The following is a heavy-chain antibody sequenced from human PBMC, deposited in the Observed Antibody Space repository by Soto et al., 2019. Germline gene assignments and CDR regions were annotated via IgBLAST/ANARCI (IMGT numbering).Heavy chain of an antibody. CDR2: IKSKTDGGTT. CDR1: GFTFSNAW. Sequence: GGSLRLSCAASGFTFSNAWMSWVRQAPGKGLEWVGRIKSKTDGGTTDYAAPVKGRFTISRDDSKNTLYLQMNSLKTEDTAVYYCTTDPEKAYYCGSESYSGYYYGMDIWGHGTTGTVSS. D-gene: IGHD3-10*01. V-gene: IGHV3-15*01. CDR3: TTDPEKAYYCGSESYSGYYYGMDI. J-gene: IGHJ6*02.